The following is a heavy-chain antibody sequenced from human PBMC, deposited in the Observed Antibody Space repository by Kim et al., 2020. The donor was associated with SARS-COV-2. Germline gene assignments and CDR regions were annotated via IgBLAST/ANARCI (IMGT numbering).Heavy chain of an antibody. V-gene: IGHV1-69*01. CDR3: ARESATARWFDP. D-gene: IGHD2-21*02. Sequence: NYAQKFQGRVTITADESTSTAYMELSSLRSEDTAVYYCARESATARWFDPWGQGTLVTVSS. J-gene: IGHJ5*02.